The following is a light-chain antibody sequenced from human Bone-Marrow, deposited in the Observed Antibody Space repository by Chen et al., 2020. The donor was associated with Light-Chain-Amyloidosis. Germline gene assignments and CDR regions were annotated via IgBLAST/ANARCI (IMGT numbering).Light chain of an antibody. Sequence: DIQMTPSPSSLSASVGDRVTITCRASQSISSYLNWYQPKPGKAPKLLIYAASSLQSGVPSRFSGSGSGTDFTLTISSLQPEDFATYYCQQSYSTPLTFGGGTKVEIK. CDR1: QSISSY. J-gene: IGKJ4*01. CDR3: QQSYSTPLT. CDR2: AAS. V-gene: IGKV1-39*01.